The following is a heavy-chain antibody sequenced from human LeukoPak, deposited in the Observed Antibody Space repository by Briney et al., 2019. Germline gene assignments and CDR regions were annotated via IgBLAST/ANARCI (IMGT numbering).Heavy chain of an antibody. CDR1: GFTFSSYA. V-gene: IGHV3-23*01. Sequence: PGGSLRLPCAASGFTFSSYAMSWVRQAPGQGLEWVSAVRADGDSKYYADSLKGRFSISRDNSKSTLYLQMNSMRAGDTVVYYCAKRRYCDDINCRDFDCWGQGTLVTVSS. D-gene: IGHD2-15*01. CDR2: VRADGDSK. J-gene: IGHJ4*02. CDR3: AKRRYCDDINCRDFDC.